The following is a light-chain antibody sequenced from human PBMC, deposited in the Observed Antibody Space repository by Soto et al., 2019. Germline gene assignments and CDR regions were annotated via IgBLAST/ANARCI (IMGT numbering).Light chain of an antibody. Sequence: DIQMTQAPSSLSASVGDRVTITCRARQDISTYLAWYQQKPGKVPKLLISAAYTLQYGVPPRFSGSGSGTDFTLTISSLQPEDVATYYCQKYENAPLTFGGGTKVEIK. CDR3: QKYENAPLT. CDR2: AAY. J-gene: IGKJ4*01. V-gene: IGKV1-27*01. CDR1: QDISTY.